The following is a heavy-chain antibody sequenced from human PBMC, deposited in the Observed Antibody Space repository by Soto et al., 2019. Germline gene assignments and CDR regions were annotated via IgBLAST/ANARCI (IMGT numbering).Heavy chain of an antibody. CDR3: AGVSLSYYVWDY. Sequence: QVQLVQSGAEVKKPGSSVKVSCKASGGTFSSYTISWVRQAPGQGLEWMGRIIPILGIANYAQKFQGRVTITADKSTSTAYMELSSLRSEDTAVYYFAGVSLSYYVWDYWGQGTLVTVSS. D-gene: IGHD3-16*01. CDR1: GGTFSSYT. V-gene: IGHV1-69*02. CDR2: IIPILGIA. J-gene: IGHJ4*02.